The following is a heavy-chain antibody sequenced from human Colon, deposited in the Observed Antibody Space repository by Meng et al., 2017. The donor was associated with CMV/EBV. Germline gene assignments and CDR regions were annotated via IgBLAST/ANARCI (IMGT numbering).Heavy chain of an antibody. CDR3: ARGYCSGANCYRGVFDI. V-gene: IGHV4-38-2*02. CDR1: GYSISSDYY. D-gene: IGHD2-15*01. Sequence: SETLSLTCTVSGYSISSDYYWGYIRQPSGKGLEWIGSISHSGSTYYNPSLESRVTISVDTSKNQFSLKLTSVTAADTAVYYCARGYCSGANCYRGVFDIWGQGTMVTVS. J-gene: IGHJ3*02. CDR2: ISHSGST.